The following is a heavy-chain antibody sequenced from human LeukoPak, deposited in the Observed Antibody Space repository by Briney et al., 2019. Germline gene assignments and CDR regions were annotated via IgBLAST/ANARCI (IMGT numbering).Heavy chain of an antibody. CDR3: AKTAAVAAPRYFDY. V-gene: IGHV3-23*01. CDR2: ISGSGGST. CDR1: GFTFSSYA. D-gene: IGHD6-19*01. J-gene: IGHJ4*02. Sequence: GGSLRLSCAASGFTFSSYAMSWVRHAPGKGLEYGSAISGSGGSTYYADSVKGRFTMSRDNSKNTLYLQMNSLRAEDTAVYYCAKTAAVAAPRYFDYWGQGTLVTVSS.